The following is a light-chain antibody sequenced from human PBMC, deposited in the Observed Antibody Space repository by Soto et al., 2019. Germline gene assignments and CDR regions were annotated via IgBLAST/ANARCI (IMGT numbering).Light chain of an antibody. CDR2: EVS. Sequence: QSALTQPASVSGSPGQSITISCTGTSSDVGSYHYVSWFQQHPGKAPKLIIFEVSDRPSGVSTRFSGSKSGDTASLTISGLQADDEADYYCSSYTSGRDVYVFGRGTKVT. J-gene: IGLJ1*01. CDR3: SSYTSGRDVYV. V-gene: IGLV2-14*01. CDR1: SSDVGSYHY.